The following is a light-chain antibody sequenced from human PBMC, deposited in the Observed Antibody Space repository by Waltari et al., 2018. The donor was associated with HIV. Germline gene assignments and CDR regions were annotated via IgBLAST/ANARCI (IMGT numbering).Light chain of an antibody. CDR3: CSYAGSSTHYV. V-gene: IGLV2-23*02. CDR2: EVS. CDR1: SSDVRSYHL. J-gene: IGLJ1*01. Sequence: SALTQPASVSGSPGQSITISCTGTSSDVRSYHLVSSYQRHPGKAPKLMIYEVSKRPSEVSNRFSGSKSGNTASLTISGLQAEDEADYYCCSYAGSSTHYVFGTATKVTVL.